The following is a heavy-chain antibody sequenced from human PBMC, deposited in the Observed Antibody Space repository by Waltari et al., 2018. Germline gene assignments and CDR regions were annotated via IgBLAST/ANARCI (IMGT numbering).Heavy chain of an antibody. Sequence: QVQLQESGPGLVKPSQTLSLTCAVSGGSISSGGVPWTWIRQRPGTGLEWIGNIYPSGNMFYNPSLRSRASMSVDTSKNQFSLRLTSVTAADTAVYYCAIDRNTRFDPWGQGTLVTVSS. CDR3: AIDRNTRFDP. CDR1: GGSISSGGVP. V-gene: IGHV4-31*11. J-gene: IGHJ5*02. CDR2: IYPSGNM. D-gene: IGHD5-18*01.